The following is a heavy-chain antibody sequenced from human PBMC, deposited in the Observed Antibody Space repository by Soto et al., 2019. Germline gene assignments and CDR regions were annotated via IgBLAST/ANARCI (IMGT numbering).Heavy chain of an antibody. CDR3: AILMVRGVPEIDY. Sequence: QVQLVQSGAEVKKPGASVKVSCKASGYTFTSYYMHWVRQAPGQGLEWMGIINPSGGSTSYAQKVQGRGTMTRDTSTSTVYMELSSLRSEDTAVYYCAILMVRGVPEIDYWGQGTLVTVSS. V-gene: IGHV1-46*01. J-gene: IGHJ4*02. CDR2: INPSGGST. CDR1: GYTFTSYY. D-gene: IGHD3-10*01.